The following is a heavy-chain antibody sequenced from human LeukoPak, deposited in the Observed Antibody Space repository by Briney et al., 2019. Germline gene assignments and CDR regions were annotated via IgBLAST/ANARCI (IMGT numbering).Heavy chain of an antibody. CDR3: ARVDYYDSSGPLDY. J-gene: IGHJ4*02. Sequence: PSETLSLTCAVSGGSISSSNWWSWVRQPPGKGLEWIGEIYHSGSTNYNPSLKSRVTISLDTSKNQFSLKLSSVTAADTAVYYCARVDYYDSSGPLDYWGQGTLVTVSS. CDR2: IYHSGST. V-gene: IGHV4-4*02. CDR1: GGSISSSNW. D-gene: IGHD3-22*01.